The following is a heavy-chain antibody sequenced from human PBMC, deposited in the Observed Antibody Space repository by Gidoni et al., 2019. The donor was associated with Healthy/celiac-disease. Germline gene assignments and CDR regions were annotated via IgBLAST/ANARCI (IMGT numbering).Heavy chain of an antibody. J-gene: IGHJ4*02. Sequence: EVQLVESGGGLVKPGGSLRLSCAASGFPFSNAWMSWVRQAPGKGLEWGGGNKSKTDGGTTNYAAPVKGRFTISRDDSKNTLYLQMNSLKTEDTAVYYCTTEMYSSSSGFDYWGQGTLVTVSS. CDR2: NKSKTDGGTT. CDR1: GFPFSNAW. CDR3: TTEMYSSSSGFDY. D-gene: IGHD6-6*01. V-gene: IGHV3-15*01.